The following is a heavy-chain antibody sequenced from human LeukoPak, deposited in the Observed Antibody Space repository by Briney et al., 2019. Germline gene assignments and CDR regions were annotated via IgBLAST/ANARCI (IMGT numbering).Heavy chain of an antibody. CDR3: TRWELLSGCFDY. J-gene: IGHJ4*02. Sequence: SETLSLTCTVSGGSISSYYWSWIRQPPGKGLEWIGYIYYSGSTNYNPSLESRVTISVDTSKNQFSLKLSSVTAADTAVYYCTRWELLSGCFDYWGQGTLVTVSS. V-gene: IGHV4-59*01. D-gene: IGHD1-26*01. CDR2: IYYSGST. CDR1: GGSISSYY.